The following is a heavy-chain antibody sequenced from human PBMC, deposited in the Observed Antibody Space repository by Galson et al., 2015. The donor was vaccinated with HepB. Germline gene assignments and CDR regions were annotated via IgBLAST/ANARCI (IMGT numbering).Heavy chain of an antibody. J-gene: IGHJ4*02. CDR1: GNTFTTYA. CDR3: ARELLLAGSLRFDQ. CDR2: INPNTGNP. V-gene: IGHV7-4-1*02. Sequence: SVKVSCKASGNTFTTYALNWVRQAPGQGLEWMGWINPNTGNPTYAQGFTGRFVFFLDTSVSTAYLQITSLKAEDTAVYYCARELLLAGSLRFDQWGQGTLVTVSS. D-gene: IGHD6-19*01.